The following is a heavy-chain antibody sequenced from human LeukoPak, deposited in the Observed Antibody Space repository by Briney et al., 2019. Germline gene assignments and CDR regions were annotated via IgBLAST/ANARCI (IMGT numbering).Heavy chain of an antibody. J-gene: IGHJ4*02. CDR3: ARDVPSSWDY. CDR2: ISAYNGNT. Sequence: ASVNLSCKASGHTFTRYCVRWVRRAPGQGLEWMGWISAYNGNTNYAQKLQGRDTMTTDTYTSTADMELRSLRADDRAVYYCARDVPSSWDYWGQGTLATDSS. CDR1: GHTFTRYC. D-gene: IGHD6-13*01. V-gene: IGHV1-18*01.